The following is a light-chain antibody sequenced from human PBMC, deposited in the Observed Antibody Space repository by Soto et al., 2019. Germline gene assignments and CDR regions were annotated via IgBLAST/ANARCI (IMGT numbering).Light chain of an antibody. V-gene: IGKV3-15*01. Sequence: EIVMTQSPATLSVSPGERATLSCRASQSVSSNLAWYQQKPGQVPRLVIYGASTRATDIPARFSGSGSGTEFTLTISSLQSEDFAEYHCQQYNNWPQTFGQGTKVDI. J-gene: IGKJ1*01. CDR2: GAS. CDR1: QSVSSN. CDR3: QQYNNWPQT.